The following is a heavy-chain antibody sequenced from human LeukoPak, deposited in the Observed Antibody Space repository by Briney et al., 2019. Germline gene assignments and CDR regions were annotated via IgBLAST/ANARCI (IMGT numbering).Heavy chain of an antibody. CDR3: ARVYSSSWYVVDY. J-gene: IGHJ4*02. CDR2: ISSSGSYT. D-gene: IGHD6-13*01. CDR1: GFTFSDYY. V-gene: IGHV3-11*06. Sequence: GGSLRLSCAASGFTFSDYYMSWIRQAPGKGLECVSYISSSGSYTNYADSVKGRFTIPRENAKNSLYLQMNSLRAEDTAVYYCARVYSSSWYVVDYWGQGTLVTVSS.